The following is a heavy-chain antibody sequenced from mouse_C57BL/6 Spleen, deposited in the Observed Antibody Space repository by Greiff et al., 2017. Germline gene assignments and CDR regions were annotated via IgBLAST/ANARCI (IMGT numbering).Heavy chain of an antibody. Sequence: VKLMESGAELVKPGASVKISCKASGYAFSSYWMNWVKQRPGQGLEWIGQIYPGDGDTHYNRKFKGKATLTAAQSSSTAYMQLSSLTYGDSAVYFCVRFRDGGFAYWGPETLGTVSA. J-gene: IGHJ3*01. V-gene: IGHV1-80*01. CDR2: IYPGDGDT. D-gene: IGHD2-13*01. CDR3: VRFRDGGFAY. CDR1: GYAFSSYW.